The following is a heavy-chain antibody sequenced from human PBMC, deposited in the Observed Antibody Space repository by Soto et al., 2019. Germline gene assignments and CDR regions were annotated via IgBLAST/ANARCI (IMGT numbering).Heavy chain of an antibody. Sequence: EVQLVESGGGLVQPGGFLRLSCAASGFTFSSYWMHWVRQAPGKGLVWVSRINSDGSSTSYADSVKGRFTISRDNAKNTLYLQMNSLRAEDTAVYYCAAQGAYSGYERGFDYWGQGTLVTVSS. CDR2: INSDGSST. CDR1: GFTFSSYW. J-gene: IGHJ4*02. V-gene: IGHV3-74*01. CDR3: AAQGAYSGYERGFDY. D-gene: IGHD5-12*01.